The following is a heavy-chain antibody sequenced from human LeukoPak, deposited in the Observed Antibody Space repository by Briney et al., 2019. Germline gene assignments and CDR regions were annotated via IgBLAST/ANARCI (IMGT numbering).Heavy chain of an antibody. Sequence: GGSLRLSCAASGFTYSSYWMHWVRQAPGKGLVWVSRINSDGSTTSYADSVKGRFTISRDNAKNTLYLQMNSLRAEDTAVYYCARGTGYSVFDIWGQGTMVTVSS. V-gene: IGHV3-74*01. CDR3: ARGTGYSVFDI. J-gene: IGHJ3*02. CDR1: GFTYSSYW. D-gene: IGHD1-26*01. CDR2: INSDGSTT.